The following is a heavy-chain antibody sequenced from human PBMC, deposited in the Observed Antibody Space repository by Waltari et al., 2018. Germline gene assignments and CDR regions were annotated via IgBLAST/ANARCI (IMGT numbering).Heavy chain of an antibody. Sequence: EVQVVESGGGLVQPGGSLRLSCAASGFSFSSYWMSWVRQAPGKGLEWVANIKQDGSEKSYVDSVKGRFTISRDNAKNSLYLQMNSLRAEDTAVYYCVRGDFWSGYLRYYFDSWGQGTLVTVSS. CDR3: VRGDFWSGYLRYYFDS. CDR2: IKQDGSEK. V-gene: IGHV3-7*01. CDR1: GFSFSSYW. J-gene: IGHJ4*02. D-gene: IGHD3-3*01.